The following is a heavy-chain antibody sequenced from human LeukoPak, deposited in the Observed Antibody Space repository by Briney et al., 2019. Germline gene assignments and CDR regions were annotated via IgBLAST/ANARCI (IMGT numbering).Heavy chain of an antibody. CDR3: ARGSPQLWD. V-gene: IGHV3-21*01. D-gene: IGHD5-18*01. Sequence: AGSLRLSCAASGFTFSSYSMNWVRPAPGKGLEWVSSISSSSSYIYYADSVKGRFTISRDNAKNSLYLQMNSLRAEDTAVYYCARGSPQLWDWGQGTLVTVSS. J-gene: IGHJ4*02. CDR1: GFTFSSYS. CDR2: ISSSSSYI.